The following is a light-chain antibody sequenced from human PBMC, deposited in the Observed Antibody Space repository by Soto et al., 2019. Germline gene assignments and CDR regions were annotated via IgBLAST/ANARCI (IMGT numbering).Light chain of an antibody. J-gene: IGKJ1*01. Sequence: DIVMTQSPDSLAVSLGERTTINCKSSQSVLYNVNNKNHLGWYQQKPGQTPKLLIYWSSTREFGVPDRFSGSGSGTYFTLTISSLQAEDVAIYYCQQYYSNPWTFGQGTRVEIK. CDR1: QSVLYNVNNKNH. CDR3: QQYYSNPWT. CDR2: WSS. V-gene: IGKV4-1*01.